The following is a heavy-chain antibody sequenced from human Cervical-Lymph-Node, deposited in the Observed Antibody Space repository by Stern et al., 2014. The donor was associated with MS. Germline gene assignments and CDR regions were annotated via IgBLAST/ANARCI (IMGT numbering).Heavy chain of an antibody. J-gene: IGHJ6*02. CDR1: GDSVSGGY. CDR2: ISAHGDF. V-gene: IGHV4-59*02. CDR3: AGTARLFAV. D-gene: IGHD1-1*01. Sequence: QLQLQESGPGLVKPSETLSLTCSVSGDSVSGGYWSWTRHPPAKGLECIGYISAHGDFNYNPALKGRATMSLDTSLNQFSLRLNSVTSEDTAVYYCAGTARLFAVWGQGTTVTVSS.